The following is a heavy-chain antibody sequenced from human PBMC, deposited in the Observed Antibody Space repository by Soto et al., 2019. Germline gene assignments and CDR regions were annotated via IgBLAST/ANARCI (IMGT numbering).Heavy chain of an antibody. J-gene: IGHJ3*02. CDR3: ARDRAITMVRGVPIAYAFAI. CDR2: IYYSGST. D-gene: IGHD3-10*01. Sequence: SETLSLTCTVSGGSISSYYRSWIRQPPGKGLEWIGYIYYSGSTNYNPSLKSRVTISVDTSKNQFSLKLSSVTAADTAVYYCARDRAITMVRGVPIAYAFAIWGQGTMVTVSS. CDR1: GGSISSYY. V-gene: IGHV4-59*01.